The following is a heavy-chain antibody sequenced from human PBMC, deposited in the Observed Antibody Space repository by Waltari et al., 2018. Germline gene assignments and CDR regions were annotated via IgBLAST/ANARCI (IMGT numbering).Heavy chain of an antibody. CDR1: GFTFSSYS. CDR3: AKGTYYYYYMDV. D-gene: IGHD3-10*01. Sequence: EVQLVESGGGLVKPGGSLRLSCAASGFTFSSYSMNWVRQAPGKGLEWVSSISSSSSYIYYADSGKGRFTISRDNAKNSLYLQMNSLRAEDTAVYYCAKGTYYYYYMDVWGKGTTVTVSS. V-gene: IGHV3-21*01. J-gene: IGHJ6*03. CDR2: ISSSSSYI.